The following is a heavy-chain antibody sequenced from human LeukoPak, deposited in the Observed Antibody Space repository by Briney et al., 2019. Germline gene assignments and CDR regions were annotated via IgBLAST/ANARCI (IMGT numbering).Heavy chain of an antibody. D-gene: IGHD3-10*01. CDR3: AGDNSHVRFGDNWFDP. CDR1: GYTFTDYY. J-gene: IGHJ5*02. CDR2: INPNSGGT. Sequence: ASVKVSCKASGYTFTDYYIHWVRQAPGQGLEWMGRINPNSGGTNYAQKFQGRVTMTRDTSISTAYLELSSLRSDDTAVYYCAGDNSHVRFGDNWFDPWGQGTLVTVSS. V-gene: IGHV1-2*06.